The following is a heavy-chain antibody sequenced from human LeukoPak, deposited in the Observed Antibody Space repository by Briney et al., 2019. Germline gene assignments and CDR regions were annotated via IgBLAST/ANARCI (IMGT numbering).Heavy chain of an antibody. J-gene: IGHJ4*02. Sequence: ASVKVSCKASGYTFIRYAINWLRQVPGQGLEWTGWINMYTANPAYAQGFTERFAFSLDTSVSTAYLEISNLKAEGTAVYYCARHDNDDDFDYWGQGTLVTVSS. CDR2: INMYTANP. CDR1: GYTFIRYA. CDR3: ARHDNDDDFDY. V-gene: IGHV7-4-1*02. D-gene: IGHD3-16*01.